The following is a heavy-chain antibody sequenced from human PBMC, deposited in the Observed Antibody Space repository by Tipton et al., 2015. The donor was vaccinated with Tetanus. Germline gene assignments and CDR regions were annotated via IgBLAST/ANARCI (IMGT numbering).Heavy chain of an antibody. V-gene: IGHV3-53*01. CDR2: IYSGGNT. CDR3: NGDSTRAYFDY. CDR1: GFTVSSNY. D-gene: IGHD5-12*01. J-gene: IGHJ4*02. Sequence: SLRLSCAASGFTVSSNYMTWVRQAPGKGLEWVSLIYSGGNTYYADSVKGRFTISRDNSKNTLYLQMNSLRAEDAAVYYCNGDSTRAYFDYWGLGTLVTVSS.